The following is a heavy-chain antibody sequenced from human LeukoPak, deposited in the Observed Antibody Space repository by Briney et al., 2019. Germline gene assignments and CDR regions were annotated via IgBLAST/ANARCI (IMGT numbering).Heavy chain of an antibody. CDR3: ARPGPDAFDI. CDR1: GFTFSDYY. Sequence: GGSLRLSCAASGFTFSDYYMSWIRQAPGKGLEWVSHISDGGSSIYYADSVKGRFTISRDNAKNSLYLQMNSLRAEDTAVYYCARPGPDAFDIWGQGTMVTVSS. CDR2: ISDGGSSI. J-gene: IGHJ3*02. V-gene: IGHV3-11*04.